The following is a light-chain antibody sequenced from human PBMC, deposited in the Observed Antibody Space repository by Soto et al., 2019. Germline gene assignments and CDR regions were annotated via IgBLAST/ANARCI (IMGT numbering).Light chain of an antibody. CDR3: CSLATGITLR. Sequence: QSVLTQPASVSGSPGQSITISCTGTSSDVGSYNLVSWYQQHPGKAPKLIIYEVSKRPSGVSNRFSGSKSGNTASLTISGLQAEDEAEYHCCSLATGITLRFGGGTQLTVL. V-gene: IGLV2-23*02. J-gene: IGLJ2*01. CDR1: SSDVGSYNL. CDR2: EVS.